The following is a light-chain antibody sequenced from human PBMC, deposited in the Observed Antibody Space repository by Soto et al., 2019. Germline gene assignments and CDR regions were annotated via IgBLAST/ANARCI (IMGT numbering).Light chain of an antibody. Sequence: EIVLTQSPGTLSSSPGERATISCRASQSVSSSYLAWYQKKPGQAPRLLIYGASRRATGIPRWFSGSVSGTVFTLTISRLEPEYFAVYYCQRYGSSPLTFGRGTKVEIK. J-gene: IGKJ4*01. CDR2: GAS. CDR3: QRYGSSPLT. CDR1: QSVSSSY. V-gene: IGKV3-20*01.